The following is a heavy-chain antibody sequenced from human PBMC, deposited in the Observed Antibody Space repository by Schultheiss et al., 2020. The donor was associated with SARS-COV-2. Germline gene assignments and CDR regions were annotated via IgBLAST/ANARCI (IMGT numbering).Heavy chain of an antibody. D-gene: IGHD6-13*01. Sequence: GGSLRLSCAASGFTFSSYSMNWVRQAPGKGLEWVSAISGSGGSTYYADSVKGRFTISRDNSKNTLYLQMNSLRAEDTAVYYCARGIAAAGADYWGQGTLVTVSS. CDR3: ARGIAAAGADY. V-gene: IGHV3-23*01. J-gene: IGHJ4*02. CDR1: GFTFSSYS. CDR2: ISGSGGST.